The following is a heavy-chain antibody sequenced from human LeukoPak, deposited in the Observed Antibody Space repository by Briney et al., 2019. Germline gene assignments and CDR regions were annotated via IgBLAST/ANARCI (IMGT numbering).Heavy chain of an antibody. V-gene: IGHV4-59*01. D-gene: IGHD1-7*01. CDR2: IYYSGST. Sequence: PSETLSLTCTVSGGSISSYYWSWIRQPPGKELEWIGYIYYSGSTNYNPSLKSRVTISVDTSKNQFSLKLSSVTAADTAVYYCARGVVTGTQELWGQGTLVTVSS. J-gene: IGHJ4*02. CDR1: GGSISSYY. CDR3: ARGVVTGTQEL.